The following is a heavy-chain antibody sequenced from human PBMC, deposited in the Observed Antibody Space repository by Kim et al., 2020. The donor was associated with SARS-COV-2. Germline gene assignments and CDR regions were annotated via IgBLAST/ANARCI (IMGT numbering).Heavy chain of an antibody. D-gene: IGHD1-26*01. V-gene: IGHV1-2*02. J-gene: IGHJ4*02. Sequence: NYAQKFQGRVTMTRDTSISTAYMELSRLRSDDTAVYYCAASDHRIVGAGYWGQGTLVTVSS. CDR3: AASDHRIVGAGY.